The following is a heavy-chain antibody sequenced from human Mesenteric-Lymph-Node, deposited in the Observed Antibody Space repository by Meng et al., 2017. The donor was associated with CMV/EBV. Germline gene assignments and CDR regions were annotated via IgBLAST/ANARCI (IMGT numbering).Heavy chain of an antibody. J-gene: IGHJ4*02. CDR3: AKERGIGNSAYFDY. D-gene: IGHD3-16*01. V-gene: IGHV3-9*01. CDR2: ITWNSDIV. CDR1: GFTFSNYW. Sequence: SLKISCTASGFTFSNYWMTWVRQAPGKGLEWVSGITWNSDIVGYVDSVKGRFTISRDNAKNSLYLQMDSLRAEDTASYYCAKERGIGNSAYFDYWGQGTLVTVSS.